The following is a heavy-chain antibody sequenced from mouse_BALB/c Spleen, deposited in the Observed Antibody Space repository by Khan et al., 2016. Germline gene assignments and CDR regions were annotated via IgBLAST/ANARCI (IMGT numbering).Heavy chain of an antibody. J-gene: IGHJ3*01. CDR1: GFNIKDTY. D-gene: IGHD2-4*01. CDR3: DRTPYYYDAGFAY. V-gene: IGHV14-3*02. CDR2: IDPANGNT. Sequence: VQLQQSGAELVKPGASVKLSCTASGFNIKDTYMHWVKQRPEQGLEWIGRIDPANGNTKYDPKFQGKATITADTSSNTAYLQLSRLTSEDTADYYCDRTPYYYDAGFAYWDGATLVTVSA.